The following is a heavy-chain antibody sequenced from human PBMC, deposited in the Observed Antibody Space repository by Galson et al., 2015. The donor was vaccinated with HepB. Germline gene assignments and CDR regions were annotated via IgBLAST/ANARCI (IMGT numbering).Heavy chain of an antibody. J-gene: IGHJ6*02. V-gene: IGHV1-3*01. CDR1: GYTFTTYA. D-gene: IGHD3-22*01. Sequence: SVKVSCKASGYTFTTYAMQWVRQAPGQSLEWMGWINAGNGNTKYAQKLQGRVTITRDTSANTAYMDLSSLRSEDTAVYYCARSLDTMILMDGMDAWGQGTTDTVSS. CDR2: INAGNGNT. CDR3: ARSLDTMILMDGMDA.